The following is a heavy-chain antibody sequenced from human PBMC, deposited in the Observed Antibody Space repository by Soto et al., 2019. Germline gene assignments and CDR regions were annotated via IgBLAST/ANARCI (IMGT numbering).Heavy chain of an antibody. V-gene: IGHV1-69*04. D-gene: IGHD3-10*01. J-gene: IGHJ4*02. Sequence: QVQLVQSGAEVKKPGSSVKVSCKASGGTFNSYAISWVRQAPGQGLEWMGRIIPILGIANYAQKFQGRVTITADKSTSPAYMELSSLRSEDTAVYYCAVSDYGSGQPWGWGQGTLVTVSS. CDR1: GGTFNSYA. CDR3: AVSDYGSGQPWG. CDR2: IIPILGIA.